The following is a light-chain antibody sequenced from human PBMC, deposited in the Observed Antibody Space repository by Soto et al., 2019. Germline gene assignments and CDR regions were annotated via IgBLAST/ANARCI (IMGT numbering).Light chain of an antibody. CDR2: GAS. V-gene: IGKV1-12*01. CDR3: QQANSFF. CDR1: QGISSW. Sequence: DIEMTQSPSSVSVSVGDRVTITCRASQGISSWLAWYPQKPGNAPKVLIYGASTLQNGVPSRFSGSGSGTDFTLTISSLQPEDFATYYCQQANSFFFGGGTKVEIQ. J-gene: IGKJ4*01.